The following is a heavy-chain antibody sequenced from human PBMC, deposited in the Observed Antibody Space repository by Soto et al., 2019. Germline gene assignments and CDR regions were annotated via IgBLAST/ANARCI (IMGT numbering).Heavy chain of an antibody. CDR3: AKGKLYYYDSSYPDAFDI. V-gene: IGHV3-30*18. CDR2: ISYDGSNK. J-gene: IGHJ3*02. Sequence: QVQLVESGGGVVQPGRSLGPPWAAFGFTLSSYGMHGVRQAPGKGLEGVAVISYDGSNKYYADSVKGRFTISRDNSKNTLYLQMNSLRAEDTAVYYCAKGKLYYYDSSYPDAFDIWGQGTMVTVSS. D-gene: IGHD3-22*01. CDR1: GFTLSSYG.